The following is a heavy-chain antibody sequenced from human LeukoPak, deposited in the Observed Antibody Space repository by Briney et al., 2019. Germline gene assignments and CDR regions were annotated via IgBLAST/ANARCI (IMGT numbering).Heavy chain of an antibody. CDR1: GYTFTGYY. D-gene: IGHD6-13*01. CDR2: IIPIFGTT. Sequence: SVKVSCKASGYTFTGYYMHWVRQAPGQGLEWMGGIIPIFGTTNFAQKFQGRVTITADESTSTAYMELSSLRSDDTAVYYCAAAGTFEYFDYWGQGTLVTVSS. V-gene: IGHV1-69*13. J-gene: IGHJ4*02. CDR3: AAAGTFEYFDY.